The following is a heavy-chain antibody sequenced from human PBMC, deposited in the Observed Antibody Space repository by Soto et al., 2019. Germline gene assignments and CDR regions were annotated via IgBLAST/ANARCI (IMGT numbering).Heavy chain of an antibody. J-gene: IGHJ6*02. CDR1: GFSFSAYD. Sequence: PGGSLRLSCAASGFSFSAYDMHWVRQAPGKALEWVANIADNGGANNHADSVKGRFTISRANTKNTLYLQMNSLRLEDTDVYFCAREERPPYNGLDVWGQGTTVTVSS. D-gene: IGHD1-1*01. V-gene: IGHV3-30*03. CDR2: IADNGGAN. CDR3: AREERPPYNGLDV.